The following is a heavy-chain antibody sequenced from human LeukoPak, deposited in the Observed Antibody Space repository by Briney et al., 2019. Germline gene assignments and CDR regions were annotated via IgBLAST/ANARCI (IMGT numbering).Heavy chain of an antibody. V-gene: IGHV1-18*01. CDR2: ISAYNGNT. Sequence: ASVKVSCTASGYTFTSYGISWVRQAPGQGLEWMGWISAYNGNTNYAQKLQGRVTMTTDTSTSTAFMELRSLRSDDTAVYYCARGANCGGDCYLTGDAFDIWGQGTMVTVSS. J-gene: IGHJ3*02. CDR1: GYTFTSYG. D-gene: IGHD2-21*02. CDR3: ARGANCGGDCYLTGDAFDI.